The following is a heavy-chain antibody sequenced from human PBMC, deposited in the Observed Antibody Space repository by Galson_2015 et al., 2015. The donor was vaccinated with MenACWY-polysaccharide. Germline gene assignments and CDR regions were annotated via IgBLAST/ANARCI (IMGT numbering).Heavy chain of an antibody. CDR2: IYYTGRT. Sequence: LSLSCTVSGGSVNSITYYWAWLRQPPGEGLEWIGYIYYTGRTNYNPSLKSRVTISLDTSKNQFSLRLSSVTAADTAVYYCATEEILGLSFGWFDHWGQGSLVTVSS. D-gene: IGHD3/OR15-3a*01. V-gene: IGHV4-61*01. J-gene: IGHJ5*02. CDR1: GGSVNSITYY. CDR3: ATEEILGLSFGWFDH.